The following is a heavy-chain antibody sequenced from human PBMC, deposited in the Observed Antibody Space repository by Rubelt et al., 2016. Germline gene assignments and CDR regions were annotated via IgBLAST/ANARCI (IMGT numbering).Heavy chain of an antibody. CDR3: ARCKLYGGKRGYFDY. CDR2: IYYSGST. V-gene: IGHV4-39*07. D-gene: IGHD4-23*01. J-gene: IGHJ4*02. CDR1: GGSISSSSYY. Sequence: QLQLQESGPGLVKPSETLSLTCTVSGGSISSSSYYWGWIRQPPGKGLEWIGSIYYSGSTYYNPSLKSRVTISVDTSKNQFSLKLSSVTAADTAVYYCARCKLYGGKRGYFDYWGQGTLVTVSS.